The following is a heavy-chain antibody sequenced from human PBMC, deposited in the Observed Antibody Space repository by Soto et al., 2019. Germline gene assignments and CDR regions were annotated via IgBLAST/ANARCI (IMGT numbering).Heavy chain of an antibody. CDR2: IKQDGSEK. V-gene: IGHV3-7*01. Sequence: PGGSLRLSCAASGFTFSSYWMSWVRQAPGKGLEWVANIKQDGSEKYYVDSVKGRFTISRDNAKNSLYLQMNSLRAEDTAVYYCARDREGSSWYYYYYYMDVWGKGTTVTV. CDR3: ARDREGSSWYYYYYYMDV. CDR1: GFTFSSYW. D-gene: IGHD6-13*01. J-gene: IGHJ6*03.